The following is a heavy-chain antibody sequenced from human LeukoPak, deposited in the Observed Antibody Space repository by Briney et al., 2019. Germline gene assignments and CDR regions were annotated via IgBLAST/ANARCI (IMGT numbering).Heavy chain of an antibody. J-gene: IGHJ4*02. CDR2: IYHSGST. Sequence: SETLSLTCAVSGYSISSGYYWGWIRQPPGKGLEWIGSIYHSGSTYYNPSLKSRDTISVDTSKNQFSLKLSSVTAADTAVYYCARLGDYREYWGQGTLVTVSS. CDR1: GYSISSGYY. D-gene: IGHD4-17*01. V-gene: IGHV4-38-2*01. CDR3: ARLGDYREY.